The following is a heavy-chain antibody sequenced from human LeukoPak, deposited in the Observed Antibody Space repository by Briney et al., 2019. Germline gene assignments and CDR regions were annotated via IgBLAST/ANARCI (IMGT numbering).Heavy chain of an antibody. CDR3: ARDAYDSSGYYY. V-gene: IGHV3-21*01. J-gene: IGHJ4*02. CDR2: ISSSSSYI. CDR1: GFTFSSYS. Sequence: TGGSLRLSCAASGFTFSSYSMNWVRQAPGKGLEWVSSISSSSSYIYYAHSVKGRFTISRDNAKNSLYLQMNSLRAEDTAVYYCARDAYDSSGYYYWGQGTLVTVSS. D-gene: IGHD3-22*01.